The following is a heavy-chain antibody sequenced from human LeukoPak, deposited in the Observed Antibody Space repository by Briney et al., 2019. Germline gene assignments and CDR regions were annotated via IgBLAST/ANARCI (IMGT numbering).Heavy chain of an antibody. D-gene: IGHD2-2*02. V-gene: IGHV3-9*03. CDR1: GFTFDDYA. CDR3: AKAGCSSTSCYTDY. CDR2: ISWSSGSI. Sequence: GGSLRLSCAASGFTFDDYAMHWVRQAPGKGLEWVSGISWSSGSIGYADSVKGRFTISRDNAKNSLYLQMNSLRAEDMALYYCAKAGCSSTSCYTDYWGQGTLVTVSS. J-gene: IGHJ4*02.